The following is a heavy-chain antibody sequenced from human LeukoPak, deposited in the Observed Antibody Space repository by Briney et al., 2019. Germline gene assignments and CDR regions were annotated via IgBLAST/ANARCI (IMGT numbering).Heavy chain of an antibody. V-gene: IGHV3-23*01. D-gene: IGHD3-3*01. J-gene: IGHJ5*02. Sequence: GGSLRLSCAASGFTFSSYAMSWVRQAPGKGLEWVSAISGSGGRTYYADFVKGRFTISRDNSKNTLYLQMNSLRAEDTAVYYCARGITIFGVVISWGQGTLVTVSS. CDR1: GFTFSSYA. CDR3: ARGITIFGVVIS. CDR2: ISGSGGRT.